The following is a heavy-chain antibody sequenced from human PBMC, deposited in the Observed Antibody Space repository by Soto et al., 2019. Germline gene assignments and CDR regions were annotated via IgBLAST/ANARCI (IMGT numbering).Heavy chain of an antibody. V-gene: IGHV3-15*07. CDR2: IRSKTYGGTT. D-gene: IGHD6-19*01. Sequence: EVQLVESGGGLVKPGGSLRLSCAASGFSFSNAWMNWVRQAPGKGLEWVGRIRSKTYGGTTDYAAPVTGRFTISRDDSKNTLYLQMNSLKTEDTAVYHCTTEPLASSGLHSGWGWFEPWGQGTLVTVSS. CDR1: GFSFSNAW. J-gene: IGHJ5*02. CDR3: TTEPLASSGLHSGWGWFEP.